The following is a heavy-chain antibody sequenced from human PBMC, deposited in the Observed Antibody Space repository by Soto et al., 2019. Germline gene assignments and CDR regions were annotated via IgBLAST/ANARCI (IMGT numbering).Heavy chain of an antibody. Sequence: QMQPQESGSGLVKPSQSLSITCAVSGGSISSGGYSCSWIRQPPGKGLEWIGYIYHSGSTYYNPSLKSRVTISVDRSKHQFSLTLSSVTAADTAVYYCARGMTTVTTLDYWGQGTLVTVSS. CDR1: GGSISSGGYS. CDR3: ARGMTTVTTLDY. D-gene: IGHD4-4*01. J-gene: IGHJ4*02. CDR2: IYHSGST. V-gene: IGHV4-30-2*01.